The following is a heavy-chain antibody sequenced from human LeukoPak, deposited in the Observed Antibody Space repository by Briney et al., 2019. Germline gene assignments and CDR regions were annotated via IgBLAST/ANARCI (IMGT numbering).Heavy chain of an antibody. Sequence: SETVSLTCAVYGGSFSPYYWSWIRQPPGKGLEWIGEINHSGSTNYNPSLKSRVTISVDTSKNQFSLRLSSVTAADTAVYYCARGGFYCGGDCYVDYWGQGTLVTVSS. CDR3: ARGGFYCGGDCYVDY. CDR1: GGSFSPYY. CDR2: INHSGST. D-gene: IGHD2-21*02. V-gene: IGHV4-34*01. J-gene: IGHJ4*02.